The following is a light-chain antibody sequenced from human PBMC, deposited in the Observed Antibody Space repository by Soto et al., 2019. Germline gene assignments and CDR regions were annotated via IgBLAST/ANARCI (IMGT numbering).Light chain of an antibody. V-gene: IGKV3-20*01. CDR3: QQYNNLPYT. CDR2: GAS. Sequence: EIVLTQSPGTLSLSPGERATLSCRASQSVSGSYLAWFQQKHGQAPRLVIHGASSRATGFPDRFSGGGSGTEFTLTISRLEPEDFAVYYCQQYNNLPYTFGQGTKVEIK. J-gene: IGKJ2*01. CDR1: QSVSGSY.